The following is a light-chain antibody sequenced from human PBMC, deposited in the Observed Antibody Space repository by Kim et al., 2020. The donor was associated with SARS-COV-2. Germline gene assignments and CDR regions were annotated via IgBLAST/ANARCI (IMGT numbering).Light chain of an antibody. CDR1: SLRSYY. Sequence: VSVGQTVRITCQEDSLRSYYATWYKQKPGQAPIVVIYGKNNRPSGIPDRFSGSSSGNTASLTITGTQAGDEADYYCNSRDSNDNVVFGGGTQLTVL. V-gene: IGLV3-19*01. CDR3: NSRDSNDNVV. J-gene: IGLJ2*01. CDR2: GKN.